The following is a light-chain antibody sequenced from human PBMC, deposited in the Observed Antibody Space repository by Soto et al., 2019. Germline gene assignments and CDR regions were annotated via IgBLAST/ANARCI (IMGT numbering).Light chain of an antibody. V-gene: IGLV1-44*01. CDR2: SND. J-gene: IGLJ2*01. CDR3: AAWDGSLNGWV. Sequence: QSVLTQAPSASGTPGQRVTISCSGSSSNIGSNTVSWYQQVPGTAPKLLIYSNDQRPSGVPDRFSGSKSGTSASLAIGGLQSEDEADYHCAAWDGSLNGWVFGGGTQLTVL. CDR1: SSNIGSNT.